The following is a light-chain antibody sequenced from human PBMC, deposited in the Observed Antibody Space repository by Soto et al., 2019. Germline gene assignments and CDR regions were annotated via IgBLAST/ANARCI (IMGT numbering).Light chain of an antibody. CDR1: QSVSNDF. Sequence: ETVFTQPPGILSLTQGERATLSCRSSQSVSNDFLAWYQQKPGLAPRLLIYGASIMATGIPDRFSGSGSGTDFTLTISRLEPEDFAVYYCQQYDSSSATFGQGTKVDIK. J-gene: IGKJ1*01. CDR3: QQYDSSSAT. CDR2: GAS. V-gene: IGKV3-20*01.